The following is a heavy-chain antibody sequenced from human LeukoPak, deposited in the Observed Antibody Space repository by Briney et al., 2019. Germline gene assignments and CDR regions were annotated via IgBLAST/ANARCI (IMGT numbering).Heavy chain of an antibody. CDR1: GFPFSSYP. CDR2: INSGGAI. V-gene: IGHV3-23*01. Sequence: GGSLRLSCAGSGFPFSSYPISWVRQPPGKGLEWVSTINSGGAINYADSVKGRFTISRDNPKNTLYLQMNSLRAEDTAVYYCAKRGSYSSSFTSTFDYWGQGTLVTVSS. CDR3: AKRGSYSSSFTSTFDY. J-gene: IGHJ4*02. D-gene: IGHD6-6*01.